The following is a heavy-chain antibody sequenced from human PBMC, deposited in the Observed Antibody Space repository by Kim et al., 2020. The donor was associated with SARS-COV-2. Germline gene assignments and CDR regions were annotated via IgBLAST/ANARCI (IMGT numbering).Heavy chain of an antibody. Sequence: RFTISRDNAKNSLYLQMNSLRAEDTAVYYCARDRAHVLRYFDWPLGWFDPWGQGTLVTVSS. D-gene: IGHD3-9*01. CDR3: ARDRAHVLRYFDWPLGWFDP. J-gene: IGHJ5*02. V-gene: IGHV3-48*03.